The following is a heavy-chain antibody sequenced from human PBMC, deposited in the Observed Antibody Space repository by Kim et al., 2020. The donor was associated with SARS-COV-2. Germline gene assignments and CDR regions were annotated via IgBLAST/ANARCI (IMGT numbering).Heavy chain of an antibody. CDR2: IYYSGST. J-gene: IGHJ2*01. V-gene: IGHV4-59*01. CDR1: GGSISSYY. Sequence: SETLSLTCTVSGGSISSYYWSWIRQPPGKGLEWIGYIYYSGSTNYNPSLKSRVTISVDTSKNQFSLKLSSVTAADTAVYYCARDGPYYYDSSGYYDYWYFDLWGRGTLVTVSS. CDR3: ARDGPYYYDSSGYYDYWYFDL. D-gene: IGHD3-22*01.